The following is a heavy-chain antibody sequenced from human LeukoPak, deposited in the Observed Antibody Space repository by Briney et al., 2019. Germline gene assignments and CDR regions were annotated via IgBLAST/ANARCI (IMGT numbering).Heavy chain of an antibody. Sequence: SETLSLTCTVSGGSISSYYWSWIRQPPGKGLEWIGYIYYSGGTNYNPSLKSRVTISVDTSKNQFSLKLSSVTAADTAVYYCARVYGSGRKGDAFDIWGQGTMVTVSS. CDR2: IYYSGGT. D-gene: IGHD3-10*01. V-gene: IGHV4-59*01. CDR3: ARVYGSGRKGDAFDI. J-gene: IGHJ3*02. CDR1: GGSISSYY.